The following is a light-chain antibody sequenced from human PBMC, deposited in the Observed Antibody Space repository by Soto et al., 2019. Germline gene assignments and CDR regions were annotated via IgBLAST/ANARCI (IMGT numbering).Light chain of an antibody. CDR2: AAS. Sequence: EGVLTQAPGAPSLSPGERATLSCRASQSISTNYLAWYQQKPGQAPRLLLYAASNRATGIPDRFSGSGSGTDFTLTISRLEPEDFALYYCQQYGRTFGQGTRLEIK. J-gene: IGKJ5*01. CDR3: QQYGRT. V-gene: IGKV3-20*01. CDR1: QSISTNY.